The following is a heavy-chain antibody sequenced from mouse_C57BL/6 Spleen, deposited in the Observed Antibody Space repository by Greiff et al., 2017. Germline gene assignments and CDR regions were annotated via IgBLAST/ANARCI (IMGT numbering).Heavy chain of an antibody. CDR3: ARSIYYGNWFAY. V-gene: IGHV1-55*01. Sequence: QVQLQQPGAELAKPGASVKMSCKASGYPFTSYWLTWVKQRPGQGLEWIGDIDPGSGSTNYNEKFKSKATLTVDTTASTAYMQLSSLTSEDSAVYYCARSIYYGNWFAYWGQGTLVTVSA. CDR1: GYPFTSYW. J-gene: IGHJ3*01. D-gene: IGHD2-1*01. CDR2: IDPGSGST.